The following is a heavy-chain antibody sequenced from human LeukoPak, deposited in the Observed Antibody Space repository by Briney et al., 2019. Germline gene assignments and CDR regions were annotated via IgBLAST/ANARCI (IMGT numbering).Heavy chain of an antibody. Sequence: SETLSLTCTVSGYSISSGYYWGWIRQPPGKGLEWIGSIYHSGSTYYNASLQSRVTISIDTSKNQFSLKLSSVTAADTAVYYCARGLGSFDIWGQGTMVTVSS. V-gene: IGHV4-38-2*02. CDR1: GYSISSGYY. J-gene: IGHJ3*02. CDR2: IYHSGST. CDR3: ARGLGSFDI.